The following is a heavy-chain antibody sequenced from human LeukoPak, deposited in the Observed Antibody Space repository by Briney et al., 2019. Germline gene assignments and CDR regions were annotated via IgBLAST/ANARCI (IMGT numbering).Heavy chain of an antibody. V-gene: IGHV3-23*01. CDR2: ISTSGGST. D-gene: IGHD3-22*01. CDR1: GFTFSSYA. J-gene: IGHJ4*02. Sequence: GGSLTLSCAASGFTFSSYAMSWVRQAPGKGLEWVSGISTSGGSTGYADSVRGRFTISRDNPGNTLYVEMNSLRGEDTAVYYCAIMHPYYDGSGYWVQWGQGTPVTVSS. CDR3: AIMHPYYDGSGYWVQ.